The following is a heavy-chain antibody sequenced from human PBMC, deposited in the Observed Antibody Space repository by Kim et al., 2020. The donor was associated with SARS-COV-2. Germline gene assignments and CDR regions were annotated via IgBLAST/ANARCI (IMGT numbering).Heavy chain of an antibody. V-gene: IGHV4-59*13. Sequence: SETLSLTCTVSGGSISSYHWSWIRQPPGKGLEWIGYIYYIGGTTYNPSLKSRVTISVDTSKNQFSLKLSSVPAADTAVYYCARWGSGGGMDVWGQGTTVTVSS. CDR1: GGSISSYH. D-gene: IGHD2-15*01. CDR3: ARWGSGGGMDV. CDR2: IYYIGGT. J-gene: IGHJ6*02.